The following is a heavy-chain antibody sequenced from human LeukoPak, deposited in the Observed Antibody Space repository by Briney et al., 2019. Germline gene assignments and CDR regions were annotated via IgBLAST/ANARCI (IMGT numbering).Heavy chain of an antibody. Sequence: GASVKVSGKTSGYTFTNYGITWVRQAPGQGLEWMGWISPYNGDTNYARKLRGRVTMTTDTSTSTAYMEVRSLTYDDTAVYYCARGGGSVWYEFDYWGQGTLVTVSS. D-gene: IGHD6-19*01. CDR3: ARGGGSVWYEFDY. V-gene: IGHV1-18*01. CDR2: ISPYNGDT. J-gene: IGHJ4*02. CDR1: GYTFTNYG.